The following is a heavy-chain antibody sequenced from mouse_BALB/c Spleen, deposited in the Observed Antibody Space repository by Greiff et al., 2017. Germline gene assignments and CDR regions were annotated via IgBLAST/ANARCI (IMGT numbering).Heavy chain of an antibody. CDR2: IYPGDGDT. Sequence: QVQLQQSGAELVRPGSSVKISCKASGYAFSSYWMNWVKQRPGQGLEWIGQIYPGDGDTNYNGKFKGKATLTADKSSSTAYMQLSSLTSEDSAVYVCARSPRDHAMEYWGQGTSVTVSS. D-gene: IGHD3-1*01. J-gene: IGHJ4*01. V-gene: IGHV1-80*01. CDR1: GYAFSSYW. CDR3: ARSPRDHAMEY.